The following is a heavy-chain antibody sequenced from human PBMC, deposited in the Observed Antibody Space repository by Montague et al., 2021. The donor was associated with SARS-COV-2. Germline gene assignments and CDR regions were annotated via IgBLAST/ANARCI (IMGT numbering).Heavy chain of an antibody. CDR2: LYTSGRT. V-gene: IGHV4-4*07. D-gene: IGHD6-19*01. J-gene: IGHJ6*02. CDR3: ARESGYSSGWRYYYVMDV. Sequence: SETLSLTCTVSGGPISNYYWTWIRQPAGKGLEWIGRLYTSGRTTYNPSLKSRVTMSVDTSRNQFSLNVTSVTAADTAIYYCARESGYSSGWRYYYVMDVWGQGTTVTVS. CDR1: GGPISNYY.